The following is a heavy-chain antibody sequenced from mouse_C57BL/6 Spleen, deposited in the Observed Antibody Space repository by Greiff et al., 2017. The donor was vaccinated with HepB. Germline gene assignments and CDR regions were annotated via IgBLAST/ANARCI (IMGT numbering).Heavy chain of an antibody. D-gene: IGHD1-1*01. CDR1: GFTFSDYG. J-gene: IGHJ2*01. CDR3: ARGSSYFDY. V-gene: IGHV5-17*01. CDR2: ISSGSSTI. Sequence: EVRLVESGGGLVKPGGSLKLSCAASGFTFSDYGMHWVRQAPEKGLEWVAYISSGSSTIYYADTVKGRFTISRDNAKNNLFLQMTSLRSEDTAMYYCARGSSYFDYWGQGTTLTVSS.